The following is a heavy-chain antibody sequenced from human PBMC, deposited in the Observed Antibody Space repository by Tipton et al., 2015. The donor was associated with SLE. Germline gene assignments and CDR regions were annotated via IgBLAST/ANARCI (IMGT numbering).Heavy chain of an antibody. J-gene: IGHJ3*02. V-gene: IGHV4-34*01. Sequence: TLSLTCAVYGGSFSGYYWSWIRQPPGKGLEWIGEINHSGSTNYNPSLKSRVTISVDTSKNQFSLKLSSATAAATAVYYCARAPGGISSGGDAFDIWGPGSMVAVSS. D-gene: IGHD6-25*01. CDR2: INHSGST. CDR1: GGSFSGYY. CDR3: ARAPGGISSGGDAFDI.